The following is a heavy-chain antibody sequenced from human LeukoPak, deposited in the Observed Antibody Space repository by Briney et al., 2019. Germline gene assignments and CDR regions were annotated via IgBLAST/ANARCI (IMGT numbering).Heavy chain of an antibody. CDR1: GFTFSSYA. Sequence: GGSLRLSCAASGFTFSSYAMSWVRQAPGRGLEWVSAISGSGGSTYYADSVKGRFTISRDNSKNTLYLQMNSLRAEDTAVYYCAKDTPSGYDVLIDYWGQGTLVTVSS. CDR3: AKDTPSGYDVLIDY. D-gene: IGHD5-12*01. CDR2: ISGSGGST. V-gene: IGHV3-23*01. J-gene: IGHJ4*02.